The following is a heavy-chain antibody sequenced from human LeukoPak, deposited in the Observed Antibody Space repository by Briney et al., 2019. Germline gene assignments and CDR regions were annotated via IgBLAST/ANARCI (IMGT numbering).Heavy chain of an antibody. CDR1: GGSISSGDDY. CDR3: ATAGYYGSGSYSGVSDWFDP. CDR2: IYYSGST. J-gene: IGHJ5*02. D-gene: IGHD3-10*01. Sequence: PSETLSLTCTVSGGSISSGDDYWSWIRQPPGKGLEWIGYIYYSGSTYYNPSLKSRVTISVDTSKNQFSLKLSSVTAADTAVYYCATAGYYGSGSYSGVSDWFDPWGQGTLVTVSS. V-gene: IGHV4-30-4*01.